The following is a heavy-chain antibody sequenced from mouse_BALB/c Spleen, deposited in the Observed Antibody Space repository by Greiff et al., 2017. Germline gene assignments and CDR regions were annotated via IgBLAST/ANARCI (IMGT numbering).Heavy chain of an antibody. CDR2: ISTYYGDA. J-gene: IGHJ4*01. CDR3: ARGYGNYAMDY. V-gene: IGHV1S137*01. Sequence: QVQLQQSGAELVRPGVSVKISCKGSGYTFTDYAMHWVKQSHAKSLEWIGVISTYYGDASYNQKFKGKATMTVDKSSSTAYMELARLTSEDSAIYYCARGYGNYAMDYWGQGTSVTVSS. D-gene: IGHD2-1*01. CDR1: GYTFTDYA.